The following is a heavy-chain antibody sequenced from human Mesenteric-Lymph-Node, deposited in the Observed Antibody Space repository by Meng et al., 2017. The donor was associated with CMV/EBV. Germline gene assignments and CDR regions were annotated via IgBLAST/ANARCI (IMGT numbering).Heavy chain of an antibody. V-gene: IGHV3-30*03. D-gene: IGHD6-13*01. J-gene: IGHJ5*02. CDR1: GFRFSGYR. CDR2: FSIDGRSK. Sequence: SPNTSFLSPGFRFSGYRMNRVPQAPGKGPGVMDIFSIDGRSKQYADDLKGRCTIPRDNPKKTLFLQLDSLRPEDTAVYYCAREDTAAAGTWFDPWGQGTLVTVSS. CDR3: AREDTAAAGTWFDP.